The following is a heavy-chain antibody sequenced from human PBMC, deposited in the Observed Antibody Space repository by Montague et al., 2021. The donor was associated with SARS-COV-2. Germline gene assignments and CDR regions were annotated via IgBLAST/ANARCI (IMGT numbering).Heavy chain of an antibody. Sequence: PALVKPTQTLTLTCTFSGFSLSTSGMCVRWIRQPPGKALEWLALIDWDDDKYYSTSLKTRLTISKDTSKNQVVLTMTNMDPVDTATYYCARMTTVVTLGYYYYYGMDVWGQGTTVTVSS. V-gene: IGHV2-70*01. J-gene: IGHJ6*02. CDR1: GFSLSTSGMC. CDR3: ARMTTVVTLGYYYYYGMDV. CDR2: IDWDDDK. D-gene: IGHD4-23*01.